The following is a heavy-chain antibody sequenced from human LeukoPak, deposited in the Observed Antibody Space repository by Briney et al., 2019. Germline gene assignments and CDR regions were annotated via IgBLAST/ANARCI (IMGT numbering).Heavy chain of an antibody. CDR2: ISGSGSNT. Sequence: PGGSLRLSCAASGFTFSSYAMIWVRQAPGKGLEWVSGISGSGSNTYYADSVKGRFTVSRDSSKSTVYLQMNSLRVEDTAVYYCARGRLPKYYFDSWGQGTLVTVSS. D-gene: IGHD4-11*01. V-gene: IGHV3-23*01. J-gene: IGHJ4*02. CDR1: GFTFSSYA. CDR3: ARGRLPKYYFDS.